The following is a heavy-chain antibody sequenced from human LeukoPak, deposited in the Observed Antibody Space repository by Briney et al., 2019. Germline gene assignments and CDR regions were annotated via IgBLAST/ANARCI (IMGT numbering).Heavy chain of an antibody. J-gene: IGHJ4*02. CDR3: ARVTYYDILTGYYYYFDY. V-gene: IGHV1-2*02. Sequence: GASVKVSCKASGYTFAAHYIHWVREAPGQGLAWMGWIDPNNGDTYYVQNFQGRVTMTTDTSTSTAYMELRSLRSDDTAVYYCARVTYYDILTGYYYYFDYWGQGTLVTVSS. CDR1: GYTFAAHY. CDR2: IDPNNGDT. D-gene: IGHD3-9*01.